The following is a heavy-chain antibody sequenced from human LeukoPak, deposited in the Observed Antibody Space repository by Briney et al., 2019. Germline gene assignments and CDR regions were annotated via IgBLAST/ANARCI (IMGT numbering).Heavy chain of an antibody. CDR1: GFTFSKAW. CDR2: IKSKTDGGTT. V-gene: IGHV3-15*01. Sequence: GGSLRLSCAASGFTFSKAWMSWVRQAPGKGLVWVGQIKSKTDGGTTDYAAPVKGRFTISRDDSKNSLYLLMNSLKTEDTAVYYCTTEDYGDYVPDYWGQGTLVTVSS. D-gene: IGHD4-17*01. CDR3: TTEDYGDYVPDY. J-gene: IGHJ4*02.